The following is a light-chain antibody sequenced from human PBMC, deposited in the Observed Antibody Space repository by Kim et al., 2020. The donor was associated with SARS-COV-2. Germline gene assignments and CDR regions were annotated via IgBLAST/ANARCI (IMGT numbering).Light chain of an antibody. V-gene: IGKV3-11*01. CDR3: QQRSNWPPFT. CDR2: DAS. Sequence: EIVLTQSPATLSLSPVERATLSCRASQSVSSYLAWYQQKPGQAPRLLIYDASNRATGIPARFSGSGSGTDFTLTISSLEPEDFAVYYCQQRSNWPPFTFGGGTKVDIK. CDR1: QSVSSY. J-gene: IGKJ4*01.